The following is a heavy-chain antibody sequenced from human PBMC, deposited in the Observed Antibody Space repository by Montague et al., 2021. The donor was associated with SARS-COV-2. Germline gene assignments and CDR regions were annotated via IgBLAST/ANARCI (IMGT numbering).Heavy chain of an antibody. CDR2: IHHGGST. D-gene: IGHD2-2*02. CDR1: GGSFSTYS. CDR3: ARLGDGMVPSPIPGVGPYYSYYYMDV. J-gene: IGHJ6*03. V-gene: IGHV4-34*01. Sequence: SETLSLTCAVHGGSFSTYSWNWIRQPPGKGLEWIGEIHHGGSTNYNPSLKSRVTISADTSKNQFSLKLTSVAAADAAVYYCARLGDGMVPSPIPGVGPYYSYYYMDVWGKGTTVTVSS.